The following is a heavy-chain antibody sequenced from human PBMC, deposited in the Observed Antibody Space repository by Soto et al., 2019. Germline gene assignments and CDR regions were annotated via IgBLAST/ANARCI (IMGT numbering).Heavy chain of an antibody. D-gene: IGHD3-22*01. CDR1: GFTFSSYA. V-gene: IGHV3-23*01. J-gene: IGHJ4*02. Sequence: PGGSLRLSCAASGFTFSSYAMSWVRQAPGKGLEWVSAISGSGGSTYYADSVKGRFTISRDNSKNTLYLQMNSLRAEDTAVYYCAKVGHGRTYYYDSSGYYSRWGQGTLVTVSS. CDR3: AKVGHGRTYYYDSSGYYSR. CDR2: ISGSGGST.